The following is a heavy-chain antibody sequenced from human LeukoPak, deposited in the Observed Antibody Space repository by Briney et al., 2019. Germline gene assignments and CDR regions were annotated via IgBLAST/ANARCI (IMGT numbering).Heavy chain of an antibody. Sequence: SETLSLTCAVYGGSFSGYYWSWIRQPPGKGLEWIGEINHSGSTNYNPSLKSRVTISVDTSKNQFSLKLSSVTAAGTAVYYCARGAKPITHYYGSGSYYRDWGQGTLVTVSS. CDR1: GGSFSGYY. D-gene: IGHD3-10*01. CDR3: ARGAKPITHYYGSGSYYRD. CDR2: INHSGST. J-gene: IGHJ4*02. V-gene: IGHV4-34*01.